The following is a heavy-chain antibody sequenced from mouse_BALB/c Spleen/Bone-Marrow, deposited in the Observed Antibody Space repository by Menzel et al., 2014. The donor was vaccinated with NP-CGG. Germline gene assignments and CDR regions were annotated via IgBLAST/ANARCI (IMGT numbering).Heavy chain of an antibody. CDR1: GFNIRDTY. V-gene: IGHV14-3*02. CDR3: ASATTATFYAMDY. Sequence: EVQLQQSGAELVKPGASVKLSCTVSGFNIRDTYMHWVKQRPEQGLEWNGRIDPANGNTKYDPKFQSKATITADTSSNTAYLQLSSLTSEDTAVYYCASATTATFYAMDYWGQGTSVNVSS. J-gene: IGHJ4*01. D-gene: IGHD1-2*01. CDR2: IDPANGNT.